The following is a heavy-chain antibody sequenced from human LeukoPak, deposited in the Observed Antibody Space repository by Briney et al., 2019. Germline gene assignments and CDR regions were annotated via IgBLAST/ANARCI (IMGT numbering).Heavy chain of an antibody. J-gene: IGHJ4*02. CDR1: GGSISSYY. CDR3: ARDPMSYDSSGLQEYYFDY. V-gene: IGHV4-59*01. CDR2: IYYSGST. Sequence: KPSETLSLTCTVSGGSISSYYWSWIRQPPGKGLEWIGYIYYSGSTNYNPSLKSRVTMSVDTSKNQFSLKPSSVTAADTAVYYCARDPMSYDSSGLQEYYFDYWGQGTLVTVSS. D-gene: IGHD3-22*01.